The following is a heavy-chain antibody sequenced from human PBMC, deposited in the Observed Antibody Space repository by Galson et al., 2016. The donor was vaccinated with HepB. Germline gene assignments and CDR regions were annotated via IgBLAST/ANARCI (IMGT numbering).Heavy chain of an antibody. D-gene: IGHD6-6*01. CDR3: ARPEYNSSSGANRFDY. CDR2: FNPQNDEI. J-gene: IGHJ4*02. Sequence: SVKVSCKVSGYTLTELSIHWVRQAPGKGLEWTGSFNPQNDEIFYARNFQGRITMTEDTSRDTAYMELSSLRSEDTAVYYCARPEYNSSSGANRFDYWGQGTLVTVSS. V-gene: IGHV1-24*01. CDR1: GYTLTELS.